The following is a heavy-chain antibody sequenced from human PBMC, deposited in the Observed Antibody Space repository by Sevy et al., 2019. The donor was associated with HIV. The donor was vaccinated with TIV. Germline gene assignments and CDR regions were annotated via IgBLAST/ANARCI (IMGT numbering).Heavy chain of an antibody. J-gene: IGHJ5*02. CDR2: IYWDDDE. V-gene: IGHV2-5*02. Sequence: SGPTLVNPTQTLTLTCTFSGFSLSATGVGVGWIRQPPGKALEWLAVIYWDDDERYSLSLRNRVTITKDTSNNQAVLTLTNMDPVDTGTYYCAHTAASRPNWFDPWGQGTLVTVSS. CDR3: AHTAASRPNWFDP. D-gene: IGHD6-6*01. CDR1: GFSLSATGVG.